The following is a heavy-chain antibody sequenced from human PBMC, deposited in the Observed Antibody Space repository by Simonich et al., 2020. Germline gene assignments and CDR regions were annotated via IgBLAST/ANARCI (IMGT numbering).Heavy chain of an antibody. CDR3: ARASRGTWWYYYFDY. CDR2: IRTYNGNT. Sequence: QVQLVQSGAEVKKPGASVKVSCKASGYTFTSYGISWVRQAPGQGLEWMGWIRTYNGNTNYAQKLQGRVTMTTDTSTSTAYMELRSLRSDDPAVYYCARASRGTWWYYYFDYWGQGTLVTVSS. J-gene: IGHJ4*02. D-gene: IGHD2-15*01. V-gene: IGHV1-18*01. CDR1: GYTFTSYG.